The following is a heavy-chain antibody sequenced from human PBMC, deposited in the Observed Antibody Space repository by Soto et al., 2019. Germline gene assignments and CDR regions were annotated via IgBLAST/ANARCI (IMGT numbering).Heavy chain of an antibody. J-gene: IGHJ4*02. CDR3: ARGLGTIFGGVPLPDYFDY. Sequence: SETLSITCTVSGGSISSYYWSWIRQPAGKGLEWIGRIYTSGSTNYNPSLKSRVTMSVDTSKNQFSLKLSSVTAADTAVYYCARGLGTIFGGVPLPDYFDYWGQGTLVTVSS. V-gene: IGHV4-4*07. CDR1: GGSISSYY. CDR2: IYTSGST. D-gene: IGHD3-3*01.